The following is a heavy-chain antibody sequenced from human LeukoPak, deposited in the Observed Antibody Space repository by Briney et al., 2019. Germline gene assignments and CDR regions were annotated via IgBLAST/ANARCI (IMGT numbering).Heavy chain of an antibody. CDR3: ARHILNGSGWGFDY. Sequence: SGTLSLTCTVSGGSISSYYWSWIRQPPGKGLEWIGYIYYSGSTNYNPSLKSRVTISVDTSKNQFSLKLSSVTAADTAVYYCARHILNGSGWGFDYWGQGTLVTVSS. CDR2: IYYSGST. CDR1: GGSISSYY. V-gene: IGHV4-59*08. D-gene: IGHD6-19*01. J-gene: IGHJ4*02.